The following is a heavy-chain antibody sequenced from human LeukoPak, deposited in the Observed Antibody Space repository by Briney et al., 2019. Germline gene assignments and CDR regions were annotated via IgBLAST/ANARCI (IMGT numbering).Heavy chain of an antibody. J-gene: IGHJ4*02. V-gene: IGHV3-30*04. CDR3: AKEQLSGGLLIFDY. Sequence: GGSLRLSCAASGFTFSSYSMHWVRQAPGKGLEWVAVISYDGSNKYYADSVKGRFTISRDNSKNTLYLQMNSLRAEDTAVYYCAKEQLSGGLLIFDYWGQGTLVTVSS. D-gene: IGHD1-26*01. CDR1: GFTFSSYS. CDR2: ISYDGSNK.